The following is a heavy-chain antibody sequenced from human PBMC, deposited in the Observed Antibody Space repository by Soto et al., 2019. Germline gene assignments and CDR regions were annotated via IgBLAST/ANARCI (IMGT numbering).Heavy chain of an antibody. Sequence: PGGSLRLSCAASGFTFSSYAMIWVRQAPGKGLEWVSAISGSGGSTYYADSVKGRFTISRDNSKNTLYLQMNSLRAEDTAVYYCAKRTLWTTAYFDYWGQGTLVTVSS. D-gene: IGHD4-17*01. J-gene: IGHJ4*02. CDR2: ISGSGGST. V-gene: IGHV3-23*01. CDR1: GFTFSSYA. CDR3: AKRTLWTTAYFDY.